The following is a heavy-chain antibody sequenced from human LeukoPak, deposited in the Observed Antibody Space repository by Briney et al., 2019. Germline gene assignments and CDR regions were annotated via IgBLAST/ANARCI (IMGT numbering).Heavy chain of an antibody. CDR2: IYYSGST. V-gene: IGHV4-30-4*01. Sequence: GYIYYSGSTYYTPSLKSRVAISVDTSKKQFSLKLSSVTAADTAVYYCASLYGSGSYSKLDYWGQGTLVTVSS. D-gene: IGHD3-10*01. J-gene: IGHJ4*02. CDR3: ASLYGSGSYSKLDY.